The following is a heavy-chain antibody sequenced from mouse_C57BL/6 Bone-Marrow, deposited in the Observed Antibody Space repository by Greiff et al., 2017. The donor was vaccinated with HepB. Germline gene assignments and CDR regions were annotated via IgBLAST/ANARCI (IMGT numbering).Heavy chain of an antibody. V-gene: IGHV5-16*01. Sequence: EVKLMESEGGLVQPGGSLKLSCTASGFTFSDYYMAWVRQAPEKGLEWVANINYDGSSTYYLDTLKSRFIISRVNAKNNLYLQMSSLKSEDTATYYCARDGCDGSDAMDYWGQGTTVTVSA. CDR3: ARDGCDGSDAMDY. D-gene: IGHD1-1*01. CDR2: INYDGSST. J-gene: IGHJ4*01. CDR1: GFTFSDYY.